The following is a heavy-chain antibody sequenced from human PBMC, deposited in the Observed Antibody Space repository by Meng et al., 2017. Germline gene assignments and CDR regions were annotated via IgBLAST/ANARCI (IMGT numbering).Heavy chain of an antibody. Sequence: HGQLQQWGAGLLKPSETLSLTCAVYGGSFSGYYWSWIRQPPGKGLEWIGEINHSGSTNYNPSLKSRVTISVDTSKNQFSLKLSSVTAADTAVYYCARGRLRAYGSGSPEDYWGQGTLVTVSS. CDR3: ARGRLRAYGSGSPEDY. J-gene: IGHJ4*02. V-gene: IGHV4-34*01. CDR1: GGSFSGYY. CDR2: INHSGST. D-gene: IGHD3-10*01.